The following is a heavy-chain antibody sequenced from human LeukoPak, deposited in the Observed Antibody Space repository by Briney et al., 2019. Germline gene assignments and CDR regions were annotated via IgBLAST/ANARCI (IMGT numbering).Heavy chain of an antibody. J-gene: IGHJ6*04. CDR1: GFTFSSYT. CDR2: IGSSSSTI. CDR3: AELGITMIGGV. Sequence: GGSLRLSCEASGFTFSSYTMNWVRQAPGKGLEWVSYIGSSSSTIYYADSVKGRFTISRDNAKNSVYLEMNSLRADDTAVYYCAELGITMIGGVWGKGTTVTISS. D-gene: IGHD3-10*02. V-gene: IGHV3-48*04.